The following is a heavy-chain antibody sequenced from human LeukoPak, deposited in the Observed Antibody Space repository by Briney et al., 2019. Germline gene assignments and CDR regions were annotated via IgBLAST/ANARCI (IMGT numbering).Heavy chain of an antibody. D-gene: IGHD6-19*01. Sequence: GASVKVSCKASGYTFTSYGISWVRQAPGQGLEWMGWISAYNGNTNYAQKLQGRVTMTTDTSPSTAYMELRSLRSDDTAVYFCARDDRGEAVAVGFDPWGQGTLVTVSS. V-gene: IGHV1-18*01. CDR3: ARDDRGEAVAVGFDP. CDR2: ISAYNGNT. J-gene: IGHJ5*02. CDR1: GYTFTSYG.